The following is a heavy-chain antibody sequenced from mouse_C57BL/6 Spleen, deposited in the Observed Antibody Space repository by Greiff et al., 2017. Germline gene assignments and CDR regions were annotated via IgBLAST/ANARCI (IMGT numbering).Heavy chain of an antibody. D-gene: IGHD2-3*01. V-gene: IGHV3-6*01. CDR3: ARVGGYYDFDY. CDR2: ISYDGSN. CDR1: GYSITSGYY. Sequence: EVKLMESGPGLVKPSQSLSLTCSVTGYSITSGYYWNWIRQFPGNKLEWMGYISYDGSNNYNPTLKNRISITRDTSKNQFFLKLNSVTTEDTATYYCARVGGYYDFDYWGQGTTLTVSS. J-gene: IGHJ2*01.